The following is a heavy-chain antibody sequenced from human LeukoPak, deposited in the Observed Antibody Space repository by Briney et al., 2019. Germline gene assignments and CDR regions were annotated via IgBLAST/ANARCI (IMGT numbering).Heavy chain of an antibody. CDR2: INPNSGGT. CDR1: GYTFTGYY. J-gene: IGHJ3*02. Sequence: GASVKVSCKASGYTFTGYYMHWVRQAPGQGLEWMGWINPNSGGTNYAQKFQGRVTMTRDTSISTAYMELSRLRSDDTAVYYCARGPGRRQHLVSAFDIWGQGTMVTVSS. CDR3: ARGPGRRQHLVSAFDI. V-gene: IGHV1-2*02. D-gene: IGHD6-13*01.